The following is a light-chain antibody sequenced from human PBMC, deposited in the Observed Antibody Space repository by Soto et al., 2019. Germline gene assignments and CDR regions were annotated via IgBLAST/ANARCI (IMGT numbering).Light chain of an antibody. J-gene: IGKJ1*01. CDR2: DAS. Sequence: EIVVTQSPGTLSLSPGDRATLSCRASQTLTNTYLAWYQQKPGQAPRLLIFDASTRATGIQDRFSGSGSGTYFTLTSSRLEPEDFAVYCCQLYGVSPKTFGQGTNVEVK. CDR3: QLYGVSPKT. V-gene: IGKV3-20*01. CDR1: QTLTNTY.